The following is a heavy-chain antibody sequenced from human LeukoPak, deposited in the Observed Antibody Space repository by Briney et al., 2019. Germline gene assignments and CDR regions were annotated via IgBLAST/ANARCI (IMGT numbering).Heavy chain of an antibody. CDR3: ARDSFDIVATISYYYYMDV. Sequence: GASVKVSCKASGYTFTSYYMRWVRQAPGQGLEWMGIINPSGGSTSYAQKFQGRVTITADESTSTAYMELSSLRSEDTAVYYCARDSFDIVATISYYYYMDVWGKGTTVTVSS. V-gene: IGHV1-46*01. CDR1: GYTFTSYY. CDR2: INPSGGST. D-gene: IGHD5-12*01. J-gene: IGHJ6*03.